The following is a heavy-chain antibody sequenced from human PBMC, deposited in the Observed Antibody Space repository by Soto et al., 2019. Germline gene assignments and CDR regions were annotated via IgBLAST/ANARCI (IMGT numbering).Heavy chain of an antibody. CDR1: GFTFRSYG. D-gene: IGHD2-2*01. V-gene: IGHV3-33*01. J-gene: IGHJ6*02. CDR2: IWFDGSKK. CDR3: ARDRLVPYGYGMDV. Sequence: GGSLRLSCAASGFTFRSYGIHWVRQAPGKGLEWVALIWFDGSKKYYVDSVKGRFAVSRDNSKNTLYLQMNSLRVEDAAVYYCARDRLVPYGYGMDVWGQGTTVTVSS.